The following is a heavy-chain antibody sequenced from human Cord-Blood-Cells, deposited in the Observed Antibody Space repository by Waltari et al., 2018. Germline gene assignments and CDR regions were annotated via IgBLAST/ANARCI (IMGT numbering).Heavy chain of an antibody. J-gene: IGHJ4*02. Sequence: EVQLVESGGGLIQPGGSLRLSCAASGFTVSSNYMSWVRQAPGKGLEWVPVIYSGGSTYYADSVKGRFTISRDNSKNTLYLQMNSLRAEDTAVYYCARATSVVVPAAFDYWGQGTLVTVSS. D-gene: IGHD2-2*01. CDR3: ARATSVVVPAAFDY. V-gene: IGHV3-53*01. CDR2: IYSGGST. CDR1: GFTVSSNY.